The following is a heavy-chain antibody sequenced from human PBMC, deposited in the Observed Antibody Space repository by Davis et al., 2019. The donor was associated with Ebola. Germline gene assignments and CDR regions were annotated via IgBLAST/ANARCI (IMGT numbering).Heavy chain of an antibody. CDR1: GDSVSSGG. V-gene: IGHV6-1*01. Sequence: HSQTLSLTCAISGDSVSSGGWNWIRQSPSRGLEWLGRTYYTSKWYNHYAASVKSRTTINADTSKNEFSLQLNSVTPEDTAVYYCARGWLRSGFDYWGQGAPVTVSS. CDR2: TYYTSKWYN. J-gene: IGHJ4*02. D-gene: IGHD5-12*01. CDR3: ARGWLRSGFDY.